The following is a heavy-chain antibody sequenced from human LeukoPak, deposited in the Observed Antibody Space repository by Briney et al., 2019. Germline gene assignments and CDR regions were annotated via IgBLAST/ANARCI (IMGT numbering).Heavy chain of an antibody. CDR1: GFTFSSYS. V-gene: IGHV3-21*01. D-gene: IGHD6-19*01. CDR2: ISSSGSYI. Sequence: GGSLRLSCAASGFTFSSYSMNWVRQAPGKGLEWVSSISSSGSYIYNADSVKGRFTISRDNAKNSLYLQMNSLRAEDTAVYYCASWGSGWYAFDIWGQGTMVTLSS. CDR3: ASWGSGWYAFDI. J-gene: IGHJ3*02.